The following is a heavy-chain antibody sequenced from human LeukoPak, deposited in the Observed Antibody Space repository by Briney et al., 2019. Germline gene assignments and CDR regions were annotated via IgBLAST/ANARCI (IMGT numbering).Heavy chain of an antibody. V-gene: IGHV4-38-2*02. Sequence: PSETLSLTCSVSGYSISSGYYWGWIRQPPGKGLEWIGTISHSGSTYYNPSLKSRVTISLDTSKNQFFLRLSSVTAADTAAYYCARGQARLSWFDPWGQGTLVTVSS. CDR1: GYSISSGYY. J-gene: IGHJ5*02. D-gene: IGHD6-19*01. CDR3: ARGQARLSWFDP. CDR2: ISHSGST.